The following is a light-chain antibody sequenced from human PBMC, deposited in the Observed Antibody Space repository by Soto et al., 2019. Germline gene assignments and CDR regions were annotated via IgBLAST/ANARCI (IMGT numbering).Light chain of an antibody. CDR2: EGS. CDR1: SSDVGSYNL. Sequence: QSALTQPASVSGSPGQSITISCTGTSSDVGSYNLVSWYQQHPGKAPKLMIYEGSKRPSGVSNRFSGSKSGNTASLTVSGLQAEDDSDYYCRSYAGSNNVVFGGGTKLTVL. CDR3: RSYAGSNNVV. J-gene: IGLJ2*01. V-gene: IGLV2-14*02.